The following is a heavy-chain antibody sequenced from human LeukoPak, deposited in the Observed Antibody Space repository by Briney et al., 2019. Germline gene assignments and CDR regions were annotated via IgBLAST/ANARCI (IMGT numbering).Heavy chain of an antibody. D-gene: IGHD6-19*01. CDR2: TYYRSKWYN. V-gene: IGHV6-1*01. Sequence: SQTLSPTCAISGDSVSRNSAAWNWIRQSPSRVLEWLGRTYYRSKWYNDYAVSVKSRITINPDTSKNQFSLQLNSVTPEDTAVYYCARARYSSGFGDYYYYMDVWGKGTTVTVSS. CDR3: ARARYSSGFGDYYYYMDV. J-gene: IGHJ6*03. CDR1: GDSVSRNSAA.